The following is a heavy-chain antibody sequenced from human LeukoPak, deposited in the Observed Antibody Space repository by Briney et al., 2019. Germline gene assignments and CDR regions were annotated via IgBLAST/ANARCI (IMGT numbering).Heavy chain of an antibody. J-gene: IGHJ5*02. CDR1: GGSISSSSYY. V-gene: IGHV4-39*07. Sequence: SETLSLTCTVSGGSISSSSYYWGWIRQPPGKGLEWIGSIYYSGSTYYNPSLKSRVTISVDTSKNQFSLKLCSVTAADTAVYYCARRGYTFGNWFDPWGQGTLVTVSS. CDR2: IYYSGST. D-gene: IGHD5-18*01. CDR3: ARRGYTFGNWFDP.